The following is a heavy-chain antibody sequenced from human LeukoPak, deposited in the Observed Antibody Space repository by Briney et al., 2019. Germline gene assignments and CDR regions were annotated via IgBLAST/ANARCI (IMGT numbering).Heavy chain of an antibody. D-gene: IGHD3-16*01. CDR2: TYCRSKWYN. J-gene: IGHJ5*02. CDR3: ARGDYFDGGGRNWLDP. Sequence: SQTLSLTCAISGDSVSSNSAAWNWIRQSPSRDFEWLGRTYCRSKWYNDYAASVKSRITINPDTSKNQFSLQLDSVTPEDTAVYYCARGDYFDGGGRNWLDPWGLGTLVTVSS. V-gene: IGHV6-1*01. CDR1: GDSVSSNSAA.